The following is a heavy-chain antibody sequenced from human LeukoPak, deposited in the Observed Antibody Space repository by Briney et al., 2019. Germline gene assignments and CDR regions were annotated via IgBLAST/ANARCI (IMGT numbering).Heavy chain of an antibody. D-gene: IGHD6-13*01. J-gene: IGHJ4*02. CDR1: GASISSGY. Sequence: SETLSLTCSVSGASISSGYWSWIRQPPGKGLEWIGYTSYSDTTRYSPSLQSRVTMSIDTSMNQFSLKMTSVTAADTAVYYCATGSSRFDWWGQGTLVTVSS. CDR2: TSYSDTT. CDR3: ATGSSRFDW. V-gene: IGHV4-59*01.